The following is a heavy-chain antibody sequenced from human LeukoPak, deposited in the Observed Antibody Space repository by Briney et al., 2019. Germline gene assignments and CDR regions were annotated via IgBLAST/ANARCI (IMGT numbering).Heavy chain of an antibody. V-gene: IGHV3-23*01. CDR3: AKDSHWILFDD. Sequence: GGSLRLSCVASGFAFGDYWMSWVRQAPGKGLEWVSGIGGSGTRTYYADSVKGRFTISRDNSKNTLYLQMNSLRDEDTAVYYCAKDSHWILFDDWGQGTLVTVSS. J-gene: IGHJ4*02. CDR2: IGGSGTRT. D-gene: IGHD2-2*03. CDR1: GFAFGDYW.